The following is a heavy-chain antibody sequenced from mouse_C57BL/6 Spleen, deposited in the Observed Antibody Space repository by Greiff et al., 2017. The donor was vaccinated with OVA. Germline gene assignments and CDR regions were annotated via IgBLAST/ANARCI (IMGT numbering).Heavy chain of an antibody. V-gene: IGHV1-55*01. CDR3: ARRGYMDYALMDY. Sequence: QVQLQQPGAELVKPGASVKMSCKASGYTFTSYWITWVKQRPGQGLEWIGDIYPGSGSTNYNEKFKSKATLTVDTSSSTAYMQLSSLTSEDSAVYYGARRGYMDYALMDYWGQGTSVTVSS. CDR1: GYTFTSYW. CDR2: IYPGSGST. D-gene: IGHD2-4*01. J-gene: IGHJ4*01.